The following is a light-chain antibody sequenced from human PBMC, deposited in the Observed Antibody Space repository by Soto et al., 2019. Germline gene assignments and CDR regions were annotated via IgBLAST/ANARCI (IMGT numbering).Light chain of an antibody. J-gene: IGKJ5*01. V-gene: IGKV3-20*01. CDR3: QQYGSTPPLT. CDR1: QSVSSSY. Sequence: EIVLTQSPGTLSLSPGERATLSCRASQSVSSSYFAWYQQKPGHATRLLIYGASIRATGIPERFSGSGSGTDFTPTISRLEPDDFAVYYCQQYGSTPPLTFGQGTRVEIK. CDR2: GAS.